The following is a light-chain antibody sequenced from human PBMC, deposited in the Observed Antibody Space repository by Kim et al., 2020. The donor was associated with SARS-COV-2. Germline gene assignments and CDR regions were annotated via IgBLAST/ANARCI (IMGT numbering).Light chain of an antibody. V-gene: IGLV3-19*01. CDR2: GKN. Sequence: SSELTQDPAVSVALGQTVRITCQGDSLRSYYASWYQQKPGQAPVLVIYGKNNRPSGIPDRFSGSSSGNTASLTITGAQAEDEADYYCNSRDSSGNLFGGGTQLTVL. CDR3: NSRDSSGNL. J-gene: IGLJ2*01. CDR1: SLRSYY.